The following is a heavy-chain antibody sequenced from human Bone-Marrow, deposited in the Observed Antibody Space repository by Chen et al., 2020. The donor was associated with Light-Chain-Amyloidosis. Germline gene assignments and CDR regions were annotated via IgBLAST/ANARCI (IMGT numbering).Heavy chain of an antibody. V-gene: IGHV3-23*01. Sequence: EVQLLESGGDLVQPGGSLRLSCSASGFTFNNYAMSWVRKAPGKGLGFVSTFSGGLSTTYYADSVKGRFTVSRDNSNNTLYLQMSSLRAEDTAIYYCARGSAATCSGARRYYFDYWGQGTLVTVSS. J-gene: IGHJ4*02. CDR3: ARGSAATCSGARRYYFDY. CDR1: GFTFNNYA. CDR2: FSGGLSTT. D-gene: IGHD2-15*01.